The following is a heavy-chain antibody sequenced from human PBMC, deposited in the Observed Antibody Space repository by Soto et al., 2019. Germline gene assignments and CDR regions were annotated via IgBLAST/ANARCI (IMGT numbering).Heavy chain of an antibody. Sequence: LRLSCAASGFTFSSYAMSWVRQAPGKGLEWVSAISGSGGSTYYADSVKGRFTISRDNSKNTLYLQMNSLRAEDTAVYYCAIGDGYSSSWALDYWGQGTLVTVSS. CDR1: GFTFSSYA. CDR3: AIGDGYSSSWALDY. D-gene: IGHD6-13*01. J-gene: IGHJ4*02. V-gene: IGHV3-23*01. CDR2: ISGSGGST.